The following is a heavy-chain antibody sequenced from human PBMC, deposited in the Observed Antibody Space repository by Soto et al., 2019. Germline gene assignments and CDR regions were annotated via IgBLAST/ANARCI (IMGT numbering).Heavy chain of an antibody. J-gene: IGHJ6*02. CDR2: MSSDGTNE. V-gene: IGHV3-30-3*01. CDR1: RFTFTTYA. Sequence: GWSLRLSCAASRFTFTTYAMNWVRQAPGKGLEWVALMSSDGTNEHYADSVRGRFTISRDNAKNSLYLQMNSLRAEDTAVYYCARDIFGGYDYYYYYGMDVWGQGTPVTFSS. D-gene: IGHD5-12*01. CDR3: ARDIFGGYDYYYYYGMDV.